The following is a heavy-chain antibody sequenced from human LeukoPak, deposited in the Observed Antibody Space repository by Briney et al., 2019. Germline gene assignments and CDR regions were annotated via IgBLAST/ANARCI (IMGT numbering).Heavy chain of an antibody. D-gene: IGHD6-13*01. CDR1: GGSISSSNW. J-gene: IGHJ5*02. CDR3: ARWIAAAGMNWFDP. CDR2: IYHSGST. Sequence: PSGTLSLTCAVSGGSISSSNWWSWVRQPPGKGLEWIGEIYHSGSTNYNPSLKSRVTISLDTSKNQFSLKLSSVTAADTAVYYCARWIAAAGMNWFDPWGQGTLVTVSS. V-gene: IGHV4-4*02.